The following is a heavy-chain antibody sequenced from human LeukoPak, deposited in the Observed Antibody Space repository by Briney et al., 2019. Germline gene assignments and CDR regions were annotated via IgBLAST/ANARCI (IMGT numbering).Heavy chain of an antibody. J-gene: IGHJ4*02. Sequence: PGGSVRLACRACGFSVGVYAMSWVRQARGKGREWVGFIGSKTFGETADYAASVEGRFSISRDDSNNIVYLQMNSLRTEDTAVYYCTRGLEGFTAYDDFWGQGTLVTVSS. CDR1: GFSVGVYA. V-gene: IGHV3-49*04. D-gene: IGHD5-12*01. CDR3: TRGLEGFTAYDDF. CDR2: IGSKTFGETA.